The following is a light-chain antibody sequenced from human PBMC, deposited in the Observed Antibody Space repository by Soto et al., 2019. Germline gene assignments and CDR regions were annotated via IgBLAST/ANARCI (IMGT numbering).Light chain of an antibody. CDR2: AAS. Sequence: AIRMTQSPSSFSASTGDRVTITCRASQGISSYLAWYQQKPGKAPKLLIYAASSLQSGVPSRFSGSRSGTDFTLTISSLQPEDFATYYCQQSYSTPFVTFGQGTRLEIK. J-gene: IGKJ5*01. CDR3: QQSYSTPFVT. CDR1: QGISSY. V-gene: IGKV1-8*01.